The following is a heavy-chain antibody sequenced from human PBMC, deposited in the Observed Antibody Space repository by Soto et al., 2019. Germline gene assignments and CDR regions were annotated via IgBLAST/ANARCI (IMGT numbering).Heavy chain of an antibody. CDR2: LNPISGNT. CDR3: ARGTRGYSGYDPVY. Sequence: ASVKVSCKAPGYTFSTYDINWVRQATGQGLEWMGWLNPISGNTGYAQKFQGRVTMTRDTSISTAYMELSSLTSEDTAVYYCARGTRGYSGYDPVYWGKGTVVTVSS. J-gene: IGHJ4*02. D-gene: IGHD5-12*01. CDR1: GYTFSTYD. V-gene: IGHV1-8*01.